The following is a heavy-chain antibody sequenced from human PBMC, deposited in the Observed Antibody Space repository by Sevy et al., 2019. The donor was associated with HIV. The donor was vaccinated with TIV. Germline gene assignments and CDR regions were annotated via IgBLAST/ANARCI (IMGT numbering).Heavy chain of an antibody. D-gene: IGHD3-22*01. Sequence: GGSLRLSCAASDFTFSSYWMTWVRQAPGTGLEWVANIKQDMSEKYYADSVKGRFTISRDNARNSLYLQMESLRAEDTAVYYCARAQQVTMLVVIGGLYFDFWGQGTLVTVSS. CDR2: IKQDMSEK. J-gene: IGHJ4*02. V-gene: IGHV3-7*01. CDR1: DFTFSSYW. CDR3: ARAQQVTMLVVIGGLYFDF.